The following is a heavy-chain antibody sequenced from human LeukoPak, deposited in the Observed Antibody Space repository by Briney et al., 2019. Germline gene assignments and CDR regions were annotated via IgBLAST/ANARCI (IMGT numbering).Heavy chain of an antibody. Sequence: GGSLRLSCAASGFTFSSYAMHWVRQAPGKGLEWVAVISYDGSNKYYADSVKGRFTISRDNSKNTLYLLMNSLRADDTAVYYCASRLTGVCFDYWGQGALVTVSS. D-gene: IGHD7-27*01. CDR1: GFTFSSYA. CDR2: ISYDGSNK. CDR3: ASRLTGVCFDY. V-gene: IGHV3-30-3*01. J-gene: IGHJ4*02.